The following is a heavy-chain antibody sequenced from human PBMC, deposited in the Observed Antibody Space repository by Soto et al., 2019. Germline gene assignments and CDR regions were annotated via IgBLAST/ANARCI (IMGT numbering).Heavy chain of an antibody. CDR2: TYYSGST. CDR3: ATVFVFGGMYV. J-gene: IGHJ6*02. D-gene: IGHD3-10*02. Sequence: QVQLQESGPGLVKPSQTLSLTCTVSGGSISSGGYYWSWIRQHPGKGLEWIGYTYYSGSTYYNPSPKRPLTISVDTSKNQFSLKLSSVTAADTAVYYCATVFVFGGMYVWGQGTTVTVSS. CDR1: GGSISSGGYY. V-gene: IGHV4-31*01.